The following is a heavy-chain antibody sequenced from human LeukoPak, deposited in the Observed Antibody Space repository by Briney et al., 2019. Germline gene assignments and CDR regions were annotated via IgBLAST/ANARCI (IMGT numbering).Heavy chain of an antibody. CDR2: IIPIFGTA. D-gene: IGHD2-15*01. CDR1: GGTFSSYA. Sequence: SVTVSCKASGGTFSSYAISWVRQAPGQGLEWMGGIIPIFGTANYAQKFQGRVTITADESTSTAYMELSSLRSEDTAVYYCARGPPRYCSGGSCLNWFDPWGQGTLVTVSS. J-gene: IGHJ5*02. V-gene: IGHV1-69*13. CDR3: ARGPPRYCSGGSCLNWFDP.